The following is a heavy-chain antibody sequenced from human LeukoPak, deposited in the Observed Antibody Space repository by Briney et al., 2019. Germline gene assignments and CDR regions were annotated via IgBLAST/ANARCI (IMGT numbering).Heavy chain of an antibody. V-gene: IGHV4-34*01. Sequence: SETLSLTCAVYGGSFSGYYWSWLRQPPGKGLEWIGEINHSGSTNYNPSLKSRVTISVDTSKNQFSLKLSSVTAADTAVYYCARGPSYCGGDCYPPNSGSFGYWGQGTLVTVSS. D-gene: IGHD2-21*02. CDR3: ARGPSYCGGDCYPPNSGSFGY. CDR2: INHSGST. CDR1: GGSFSGYY. J-gene: IGHJ4*02.